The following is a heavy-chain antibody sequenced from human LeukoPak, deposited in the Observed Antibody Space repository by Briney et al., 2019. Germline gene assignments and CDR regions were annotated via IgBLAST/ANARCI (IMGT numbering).Heavy chain of an antibody. CDR3: TKEGDAFDM. CDR1: GFTFRSYG. V-gene: IGHV3-30*02. J-gene: IGHJ3*02. D-gene: IGHD3-10*01. CDR2: LWFGGSNE. Sequence: PGGSLRLSCAASGFTFRSYGMHWVRQAPGKGLEWVAVLWFGGSNEYYADSVKGRFTISGDNSKSTLYLQMNSLRVEDTGIYYCTKEGDAFDMWGQGTMVTVSS.